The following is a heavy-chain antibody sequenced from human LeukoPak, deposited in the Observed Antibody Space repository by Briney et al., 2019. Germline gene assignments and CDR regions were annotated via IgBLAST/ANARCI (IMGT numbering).Heavy chain of an antibody. Sequence: PGGSLRLSCTASGFIFRSYEFSWVRQAPGEGLEWVAVISYDGSNKYYADSVKGRFTISRDNSKNTLYLQMNSLRAEDTAVYYCAKDYEETTVYYYYYMDVWGKGTTVTISS. V-gene: IGHV3-30*04. CDR3: AKDYEETTVYYYYYMDV. CDR2: ISYDGSNK. CDR1: GFIFRSYE. D-gene: IGHD4-17*01. J-gene: IGHJ6*03.